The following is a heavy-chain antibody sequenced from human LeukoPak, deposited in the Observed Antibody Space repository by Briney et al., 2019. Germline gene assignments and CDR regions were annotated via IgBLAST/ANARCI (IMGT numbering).Heavy chain of an antibody. Sequence: ASVKVSCKASGFTFTGYYMHWVRQAPGQGLEWMGWMNPNSGATNYAQKFQGRVTITGDTSASTAHMELRSLTSEDTAVYYCARDVRAVAGTVSYYFDYWGQGTLVTVSS. CDR2: MNPNSGAT. CDR1: GFTFTGYY. J-gene: IGHJ4*02. V-gene: IGHV1-2*02. D-gene: IGHD6-19*01. CDR3: ARDVRAVAGTVSYYFDY.